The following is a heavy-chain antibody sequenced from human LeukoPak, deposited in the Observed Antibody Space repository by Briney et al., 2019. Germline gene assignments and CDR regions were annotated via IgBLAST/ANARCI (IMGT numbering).Heavy chain of an antibody. D-gene: IGHD6-19*01. J-gene: IGHJ6*03. CDR1: GYTFTGYF. Sequence: ASVKVSCKASGYTFTGYFMHWVRQAPGQGLEWMGWINPNSGGTNYAQKFQGRVTMTRDTSISTAYMELSRLRSDDTAVYYCARGVYSSGWYDRVDYYYYMDVWGKGTTVTISS. CDR3: ARGVYSSGWYDRVDYYYYMDV. CDR2: INPNSGGT. V-gene: IGHV1-2*02.